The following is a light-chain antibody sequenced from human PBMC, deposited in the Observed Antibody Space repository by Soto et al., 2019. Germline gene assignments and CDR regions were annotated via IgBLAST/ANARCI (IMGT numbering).Light chain of an antibody. J-gene: IGKJ1*01. Sequence: DIVMTQSPDSLAVSLGERATINCKSSQSVLYSSNNKNYLAWYQQKPGQPRKLLIYWASTRESGVPDRFSGSGSGTDFTLTISSLQAEDVAVYYCQQYYSTLRTFGQGTKVEIK. CDR3: QQYYSTLRT. CDR1: QSVLYSSNNKNY. CDR2: WAS. V-gene: IGKV4-1*01.